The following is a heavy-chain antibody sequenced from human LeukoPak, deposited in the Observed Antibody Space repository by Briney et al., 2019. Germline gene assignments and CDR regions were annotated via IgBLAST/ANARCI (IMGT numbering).Heavy chain of an antibody. Sequence: GGSLRLSCAASGFTFSLYAMSWVRQAPGKGLEWISGISGSGSNTYYAESVKGRFTISRDNSKNTLYLRMKSLRGEDTAIYFCAKESTVTPGNVNWFDPWGQGTLVTVSS. CDR1: GFTFSLYA. CDR2: ISGSGSNT. D-gene: IGHD4-17*01. V-gene: IGHV3-23*01. CDR3: AKESTVTPGNVNWFDP. J-gene: IGHJ5*02.